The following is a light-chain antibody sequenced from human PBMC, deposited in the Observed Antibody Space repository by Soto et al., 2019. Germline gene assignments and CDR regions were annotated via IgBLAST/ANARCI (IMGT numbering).Light chain of an antibody. V-gene: IGKV1-39*01. J-gene: IGKJ1*01. CDR3: QQSYSSPPT. CDR2: AAS. CDR1: QSIITY. Sequence: DIQMTQSPSSLSASVGDRVSITCRASQSIITYLNWYQQKSGKVPKLLISAASSLQSGVPSRFRGSRSGPDFTLTISSLQPEDFATYYCQQSYSSPPTFGQGTKVDIK.